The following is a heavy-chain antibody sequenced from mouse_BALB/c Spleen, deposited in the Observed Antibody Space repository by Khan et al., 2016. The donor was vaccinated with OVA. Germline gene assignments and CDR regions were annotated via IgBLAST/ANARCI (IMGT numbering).Heavy chain of an antibody. CDR3: TRGGYSTWFAY. CDR2: IDPENGNT. J-gene: IGHJ3*01. D-gene: IGHD2-3*01. V-gene: IGHV14-1*02. Sequence: EVQLQESGAELVRPGALVKLSCKASGFNIKDYYIHWVKQRPEQGLEWIGGIDPENGNTIYDPKFQGKASITADKSSNTAYLKLSSLTSEDTAVYYCTRGGYSTWFAYWGQGTLVTVSA. CDR1: GFNIKDYY.